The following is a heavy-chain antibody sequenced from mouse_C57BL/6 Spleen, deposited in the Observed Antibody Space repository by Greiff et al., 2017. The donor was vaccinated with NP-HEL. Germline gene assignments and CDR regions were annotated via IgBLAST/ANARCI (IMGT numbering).Heavy chain of an antibody. J-gene: IGHJ2*01. V-gene: IGHV3-1*01. CDR1: GYSITSGYD. CDR3: ARMGLRLGRYFDY. Sequence: EVKLQESGPGMVKPSQSLSLTCTVTGYSITSGYDWHWIRHFPGNKLEWMGYISYSGSTNYNPSLKSRISITHDTSKNHFFLKLNSVTTEDTAIYYCARMGLRLGRYFDYWGQGTTLTVSS. D-gene: IGHD2-2*01. CDR2: ISYSGST.